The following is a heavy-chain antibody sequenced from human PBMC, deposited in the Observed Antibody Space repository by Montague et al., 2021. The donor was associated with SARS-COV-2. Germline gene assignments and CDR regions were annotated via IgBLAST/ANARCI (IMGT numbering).Heavy chain of an antibody. CDR2: INHGGIT. CDR3: ARGHQGVAMIVVVMIGAEYYFDY. Sequence: SETLSLSRAVYGGSLNDYYWSWIRQHPGKGLEWIGEINHGGITNYSPSLKSRVTISADTSKNQFSLKMKSVTAADTANYYCARGHQGVAMIVVVMIGAEYYFDYWGQGSLVTVSS. J-gene: IGHJ4*02. D-gene: IGHD3-22*01. V-gene: IGHV4-34*01. CDR1: GGSLNDYY.